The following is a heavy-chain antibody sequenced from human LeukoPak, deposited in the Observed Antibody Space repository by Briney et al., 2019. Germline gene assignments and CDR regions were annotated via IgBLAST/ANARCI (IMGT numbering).Heavy chain of an antibody. CDR1: GFTFSSYA. D-gene: IGHD3-9*01. CDR2: ISYDGSNK. Sequence: PGGSLRLSCAASGFTFSSYAMHWVRQAPGKGLEWVAVISYDGSNKYYADSVKGRFTISRDNSKNTLYLQMNSLRAEDTAVYYCARDGRDDDWLSIYYYMDVWGKGTTVTVSS. J-gene: IGHJ6*03. CDR3: ARDGRDDDWLSIYYYMDV. V-gene: IGHV3-30*04.